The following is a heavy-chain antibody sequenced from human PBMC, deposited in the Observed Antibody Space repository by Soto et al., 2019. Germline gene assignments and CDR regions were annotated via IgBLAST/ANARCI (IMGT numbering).Heavy chain of an antibody. CDR1: GYIFTNYG. CDR2: ISGYNGYP. CDR3: ARASAGALYDF. V-gene: IGHV1-18*01. Sequence: QVQLAQSGAEVRKPGASVNVSCKTSGYIFTNYGVAWVRQAPGQGLELVAWISGYNGYPKHTQKFQGRVTVTTDTTTRTGYMELRNLRSDDTAVYYCARASAGALYDFWGQGTRVTVSS. D-gene: IGHD6-13*01. J-gene: IGHJ4*02.